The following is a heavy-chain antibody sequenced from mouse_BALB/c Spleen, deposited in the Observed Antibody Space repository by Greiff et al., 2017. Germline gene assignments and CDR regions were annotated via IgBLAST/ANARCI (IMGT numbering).Heavy chain of an antibody. CDR3: ATTMITRGMDY. D-gene: IGHD2-4*01. CDR1: GYTFTSYV. J-gene: IGHJ4*01. Sequence: VQLQQSGPELVKPGASVKMSCKASGYTFTSYVMHWVKQKPGQGLEWIGYINPYNDGTKYNEKFKGKATLTSDKSSSTAYMELSSLTSEDSAVYYCATTMITRGMDYWGQGTSVTVSS. CDR2: INPYNDGT. V-gene: IGHV1-14*01.